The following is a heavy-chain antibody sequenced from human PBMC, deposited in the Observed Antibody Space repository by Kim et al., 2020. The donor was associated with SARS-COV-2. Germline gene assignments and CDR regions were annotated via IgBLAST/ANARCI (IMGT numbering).Heavy chain of an antibody. J-gene: IGHJ5*02. V-gene: IGHV1-2*02. Sequence: ASVKVSCKASGYNFRDYFVHWLRQAPGQRPEWMGWVDPNRGGTVYAQQFQTRVTMTSDSYANTVNLYLNWLTSDDTAVYYCARGPEWGTDLWGQGTLVIVSS. D-gene: IGHD3-3*01. CDR2: VDPNRGGT. CDR3: ARGPEWGTDL. CDR1: GYNFRDYF.